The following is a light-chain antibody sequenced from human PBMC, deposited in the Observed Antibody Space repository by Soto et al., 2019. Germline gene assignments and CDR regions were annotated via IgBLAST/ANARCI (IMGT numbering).Light chain of an antibody. V-gene: IGKV1-5*01. Sequence: IQITQSPSSLSASVGDRVTITCRASQSISSYLNWYQQKPGKAPNLLIYAASTLESGVPSRLSGSGSGTEFTLTIRSLQPDDFATYYCQQYNSYWTFGQGTKVDIK. J-gene: IGKJ1*01. CDR2: AAS. CDR1: QSISSY. CDR3: QQYNSYWT.